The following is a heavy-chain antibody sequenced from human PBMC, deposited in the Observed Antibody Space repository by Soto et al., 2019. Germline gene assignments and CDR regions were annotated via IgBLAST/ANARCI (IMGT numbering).Heavy chain of an antibody. Sequence: QVQLVESGGGVVQPGRSLRLSCAASGFTFSSYAMHWVRQAPGKGLEWVAVISDDGSNKYYADSVKGRFTISRDNSKNTLYLQMNSLRAEDTAVYYCARGGLSATFDYWGQGTLVTVSS. CDR2: ISDDGSNK. CDR1: GFTFSSYA. V-gene: IGHV3-30-3*01. CDR3: ARGGLSATFDY. J-gene: IGHJ4*02.